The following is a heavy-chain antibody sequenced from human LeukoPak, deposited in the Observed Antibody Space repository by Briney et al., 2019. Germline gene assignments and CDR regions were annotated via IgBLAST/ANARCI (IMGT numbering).Heavy chain of an antibody. CDR3: ASSYFYDGNRYFDY. CDR1: GGSITSYY. Sequence: SETLSLTCSVSGGSITSYYWNWIRQPPGKGLEWIGHIYYTGSTNSNPSLKSRLTISLDTSKKQFSLKLISVTAADTAIYYCASSYFYDGNRYFDYWGQGALVTVSS. D-gene: IGHD3-22*01. J-gene: IGHJ4*02. V-gene: IGHV4-59*08. CDR2: IYYTGST.